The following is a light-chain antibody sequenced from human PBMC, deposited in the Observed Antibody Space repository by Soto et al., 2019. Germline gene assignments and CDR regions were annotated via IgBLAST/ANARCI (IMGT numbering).Light chain of an antibody. CDR3: QHYDTYRAT. Sequence: DIQMTQSPSSLSSSVGDRVTITFRATQTIDTRLAWYQQKPGEAPKLLIYDASSLENGVPSRFSGSGSGTEFTLTISGLQPDDFATYYCQHYDTYRATFGLGTKVDIK. CDR1: QTIDTR. J-gene: IGKJ1*01. V-gene: IGKV1-5*01. CDR2: DAS.